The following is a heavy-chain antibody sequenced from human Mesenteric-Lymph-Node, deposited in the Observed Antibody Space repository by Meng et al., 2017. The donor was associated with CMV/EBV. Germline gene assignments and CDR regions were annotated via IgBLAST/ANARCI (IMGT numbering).Heavy chain of an antibody. Sequence: SLTCGIYGSPFSGYSWSWIRQPPGKGLEWIGEIHHTGNNNYNPSLKSRVMILADTSKNHLSLTLSSVTAADTAVYYCARSANWNYGDYWGQGTLVTVSS. D-gene: IGHD1-7*01. J-gene: IGHJ4*02. V-gene: IGHV4-34*01. CDR3: ARSANWNYGDY. CDR1: GSPFSGYS. CDR2: IHHTGNN.